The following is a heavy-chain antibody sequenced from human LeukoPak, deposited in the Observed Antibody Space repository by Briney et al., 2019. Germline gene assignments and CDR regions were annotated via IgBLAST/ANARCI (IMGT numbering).Heavy chain of an antibody. CDR3: AKDLRAGYSSGWYYFDY. CDR2: ISWNSGSI. V-gene: IGHV3-9*01. D-gene: IGHD6-19*01. CDR1: GFTFDDYA. J-gene: IGHJ4*02. Sequence: AGGSLRLSCAASGFTFDDYAMHWVRQAPGKGLEWVSGISWNSGSIGYADSVKGRFTISRDNAKNSLYLQMNSLRAEDTALYYCAKDLRAGYSSGWYYFDYWGQGTLVTVSS.